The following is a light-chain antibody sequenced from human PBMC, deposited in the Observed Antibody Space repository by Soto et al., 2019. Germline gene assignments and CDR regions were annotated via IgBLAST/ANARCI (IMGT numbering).Light chain of an antibody. CDR3: QQRSNWVT. CDR2: DAS. Sequence: EIVMTQSPATLSVSPGQRATLSCRASQTINNNVAWYQQKPGQAPRLLIYDASNRATGIPARFSGSGSGTDFTLTISSLEPEDFAVYYCQQRSNWVTFGPGTKVDIK. J-gene: IGKJ3*01. V-gene: IGKV3-11*01. CDR1: QTINNN.